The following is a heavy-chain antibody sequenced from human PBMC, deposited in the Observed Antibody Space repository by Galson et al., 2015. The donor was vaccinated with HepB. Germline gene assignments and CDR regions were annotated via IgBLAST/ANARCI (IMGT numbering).Heavy chain of an antibody. CDR1: GFTFSSYA. V-gene: IGHV3-23*01. CDR3: ASPSLRFLECLTY. J-gene: IGHJ4*02. Sequence: SLRLSCAASGFTFSSYAMSWVRQAPGKGLEWVSAISGSGGSTYYADSVKGRFTISRDNSKNTLYLQMNSLRAEDTAVYYCASPSLRFLECLTYWGQGTLVTVSS. D-gene: IGHD3-3*01. CDR2: ISGSGGST.